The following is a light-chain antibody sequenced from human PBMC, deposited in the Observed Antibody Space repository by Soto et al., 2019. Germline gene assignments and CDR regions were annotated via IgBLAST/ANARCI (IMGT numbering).Light chain of an antibody. CDR1: QSVSSN. Sequence: EIVITQSPATLSVSPGERATFSCRASQSVSSNLAWYQQKPGQAPRLLIYGASIRATGIPARFSGSGSGTEFTLTISTLQSEDFAIYYCQQYNTSTWTFGQGTKVDIK. J-gene: IGKJ1*01. CDR2: GAS. V-gene: IGKV3-15*01. CDR3: QQYNTSTWT.